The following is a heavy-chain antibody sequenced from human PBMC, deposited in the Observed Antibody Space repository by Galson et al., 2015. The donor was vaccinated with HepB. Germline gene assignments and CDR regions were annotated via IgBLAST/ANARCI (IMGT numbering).Heavy chain of an antibody. CDR2: IIPIFGTA. D-gene: IGHD6-19*01. CDR3: ARDIPAVAGTGRGFVLDY. CDR1: GGTFSSYA. Sequence: SVTVSCKASGGTFSSYAISWVRQAPGQGLEWMGGIIPIFGTANYAQKFQGRVTITADESTSTAYMELSSLRSEDTAVYCCARDIPAVAGTGRGFVLDYWGQGTLVTVSS. V-gene: IGHV1-69*13. J-gene: IGHJ4*02.